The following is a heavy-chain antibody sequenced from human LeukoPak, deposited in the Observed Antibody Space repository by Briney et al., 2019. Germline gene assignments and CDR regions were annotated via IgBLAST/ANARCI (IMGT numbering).Heavy chain of an antibody. Sequence: PSETLSLTCTVSGGSISSGSYYWSWTRQPAGKGLEWIGRIYTSGSTNYNPSLKSRVTISVDTSKNQFSLKLSSVTAADTAVYYCARSRISSSWYSNDAFDIWGQGTMVTVSS. D-gene: IGHD6-13*01. CDR3: ARSRISSSWYSNDAFDI. CDR2: IYTSGST. V-gene: IGHV4-61*02. CDR1: GGSISSGSYY. J-gene: IGHJ3*02.